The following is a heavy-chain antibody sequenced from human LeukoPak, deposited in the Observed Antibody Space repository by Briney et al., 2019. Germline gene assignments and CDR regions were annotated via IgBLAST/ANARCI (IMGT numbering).Heavy chain of an antibody. CDR1: GGSIGTYY. Sequence: SETLSLTCTVSGGSIGTYYWSCIRQPPGKGLEWIAYIYYSGSTNYNPSLQSRVTLSVDTSKNQFSLKLYSVTAADTAVYYCARDTVYGVDFWGQGILVTVSS. J-gene: IGHJ4*02. CDR2: IYYSGST. V-gene: IGHV4-59*01. CDR3: ARDTVYGVDF. D-gene: IGHD2/OR15-2a*01.